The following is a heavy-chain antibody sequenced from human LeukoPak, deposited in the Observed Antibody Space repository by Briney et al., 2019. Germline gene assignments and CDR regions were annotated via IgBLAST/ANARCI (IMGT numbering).Heavy chain of an antibody. D-gene: IGHD3-22*01. CDR1: GGSISNYY. V-gene: IGHV4-59*08. CDR3: ARLDDSSGYFH. J-gene: IGHJ4*02. Sequence: TSETLSLTCTVSGGSISNYYWSWIRQPPGKGLEWIGYIYYSGSTKYNPSLKSRITISVDTSKNQFSLKLSSVTAADTAVYYCARLDDSSGYFHWGQGTLVTVSS. CDR2: IYYSGST.